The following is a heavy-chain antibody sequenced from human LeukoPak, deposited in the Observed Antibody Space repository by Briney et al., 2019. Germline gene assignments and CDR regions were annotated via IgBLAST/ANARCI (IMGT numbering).Heavy chain of an antibody. V-gene: IGHV1-2*02. J-gene: IGHJ4*02. CDR3: ARADSSRYYPLDY. Sequence: ASVKVSCKASGYTFTGYYMHWVRQAPGQGLEWMGWINPNSGGTNYAQKFQGRVTMTRDTSISTAYMELSRLRSDDTAVYYCARADSSRYYPLDYWGQGTPVTVSS. D-gene: IGHD3-22*01. CDR1: GYTFTGYY. CDR2: INPNSGGT.